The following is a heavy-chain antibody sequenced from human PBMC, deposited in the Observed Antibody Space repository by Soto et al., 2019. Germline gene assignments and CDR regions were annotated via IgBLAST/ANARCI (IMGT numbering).Heavy chain of an antibody. CDR3: AREGYYGSGSYYPTKYYYYGMDV. CDR1: GFTFSSYG. J-gene: IGHJ6*02. V-gene: IGHV3-33*01. CDR2: IWYDGSNK. D-gene: IGHD3-10*01. Sequence: GGSLRLSCAASGFTFSSYGMHWVRQAPGKGLEWVAVIWYDGSNKYYADSVKGRFTISRDNSKNTLYLQMNSLRAEDTAVYYCAREGYYGSGSYYPTKYYYYGMDVWGQGTTVTVSS.